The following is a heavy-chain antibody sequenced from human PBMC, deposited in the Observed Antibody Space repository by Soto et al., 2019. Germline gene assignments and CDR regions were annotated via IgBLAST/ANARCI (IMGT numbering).Heavy chain of an antibody. V-gene: IGHV1-69*01. J-gene: IGHJ5*02. CDR2: IIPIFGTA. CDR1: GGTFSSFA. CDR3: AGTDWYSRSWYAWVDP. Sequence: QVQLVQSGAEVKKPGSSVKVSCKASGGTFSSFAISWVRQAPGQGLEWMGGIIPIFGTANYAQKFQGRVTINADGSPSTAYVGLSSPRSEDTAVYYFAGTDWYSRSWYAWVDPWGQGTLVTVSS. D-gene: IGHD6-13*01.